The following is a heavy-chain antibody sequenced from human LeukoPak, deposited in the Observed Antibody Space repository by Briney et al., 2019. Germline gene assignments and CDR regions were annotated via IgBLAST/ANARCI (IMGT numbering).Heavy chain of an antibody. Sequence: SVKVSCKASGGTFSSYAISWVRQAPGQGLEWMGGIIPIFGTANYAQKFQGRATITTDESTSTAYMELSSLRSEDTAVYYCARTSGELNDAFDIWGQGTMVTVSS. D-gene: IGHD3-16*01. V-gene: IGHV1-69*05. CDR1: GGTFSSYA. CDR2: IIPIFGTA. J-gene: IGHJ3*02. CDR3: ARTSGELNDAFDI.